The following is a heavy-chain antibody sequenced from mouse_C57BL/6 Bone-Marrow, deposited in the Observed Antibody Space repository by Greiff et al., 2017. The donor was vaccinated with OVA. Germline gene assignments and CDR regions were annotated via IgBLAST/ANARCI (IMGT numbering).Heavy chain of an antibody. CDR2: IYPRDGST. J-gene: IGHJ1*03. CDR3: ARRGIYDGYFYWYFDV. Sequence: QVQLKESGPELVKPGASVKLSCKASGYTFTSYDINWVKQRPGQGLEWIGWIYPRDGSTKYNEKFKGKATLTVDTSSSTAYMELHSLTSEDSAVYVCARRGIYDGYFYWYFDVWGTGTTVTVSS. D-gene: IGHD2-3*01. V-gene: IGHV1-85*01. CDR1: GYTFTSYD.